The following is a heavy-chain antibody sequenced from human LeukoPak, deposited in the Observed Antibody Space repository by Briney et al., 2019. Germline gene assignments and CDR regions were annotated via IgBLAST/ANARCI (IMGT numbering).Heavy chain of an antibody. CDR3: ARAEGGIVGAYYFDY. Sequence: LETLSLTCTVSGGSISSYYWSWIRQPPGKGLEWIGYIYYSGSTNYNPSLKSRVTISVDTSKNQFSLKLSSVTAADTAVYYCARAEGGIVGAYYFDYWGPGTLVTVSS. CDR1: GGSISSYY. CDR2: IYYSGST. V-gene: IGHV4-59*01. D-gene: IGHD1-26*01. J-gene: IGHJ4*02.